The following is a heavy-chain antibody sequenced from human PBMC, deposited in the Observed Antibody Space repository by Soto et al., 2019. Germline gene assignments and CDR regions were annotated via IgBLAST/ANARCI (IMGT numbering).Heavy chain of an antibody. V-gene: IGHV4-59*01. CDR2: IYYSGST. J-gene: IGHJ6*02. CDR1: GGSISSYS. Sequence: SETLSLTCTVSGGSISSYSWSWIRQPPGKGLEWIGYIYYSGSTNYNPSLKSRVTISVDTSKNQFSLKLSSVTAADTAVYYCARAVEMATIRDYYYGMDVWGQGTTVTVSS. CDR3: ARAVEMATIRDYYYGMDV. D-gene: IGHD5-12*01.